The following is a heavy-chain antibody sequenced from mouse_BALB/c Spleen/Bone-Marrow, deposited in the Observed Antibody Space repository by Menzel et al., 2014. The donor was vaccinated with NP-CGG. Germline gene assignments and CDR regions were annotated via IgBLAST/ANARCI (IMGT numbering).Heavy chain of an antibody. D-gene: IGHD2-2*01. V-gene: IGHV1-74*01. CDR2: IHPSDSET. J-gene: IGHJ1*01. Sequence: QVQLQQSGAELVRPGASVKLSCRASDYSFXSYWVNWVKQRPGQGLEWIGMIHPSDSETRLNQKFKDKATLTVDKSSSTAYMQLSSPTSEDSAVYYCARGGYDGWYFDVWGAGTTRHRLL. CDR3: ARGGYDGWYFDV. CDR1: DYSFXSYW.